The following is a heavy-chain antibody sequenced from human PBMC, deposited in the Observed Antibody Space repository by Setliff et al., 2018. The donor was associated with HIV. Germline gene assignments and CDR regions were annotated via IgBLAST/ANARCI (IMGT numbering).Heavy chain of an antibody. CDR1: GGSFSGYY. Sequence: SETLSLTCAVYGGSFSGYYWNWIRQPPGKGLEWIGEINHRGSTNYNPSLKSRVTISVDTSKNQFSLKLSSVTAADTAVYYCAREAYGSGSYPSFGLDYWGQGTLVTVSS. D-gene: IGHD3-10*01. CDR2: INHRGST. CDR3: AREAYGSGSYPSFGLDY. V-gene: IGHV4-34*01. J-gene: IGHJ4*02.